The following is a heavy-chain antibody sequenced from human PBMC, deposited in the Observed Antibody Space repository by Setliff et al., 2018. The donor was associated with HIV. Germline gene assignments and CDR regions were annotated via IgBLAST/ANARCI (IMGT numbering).Heavy chain of an antibody. D-gene: IGHD3-22*01. J-gene: IGHJ4*02. CDR2: IYYTGST. V-gene: IGHV4-31*03. CDR3: ARDTYDSRGYFFGY. CDR1: GGSISSSGDY. Sequence: PSETLSLTCTVSGGSISSSGDYWSWVRQHPGKGLEWIGYIYYTGSTYSNPSLQSRVRISVDTSKNQFSLRLSSVTAADTAVYYCARDTYDSRGYFFGYWGQGTLVTVSS.